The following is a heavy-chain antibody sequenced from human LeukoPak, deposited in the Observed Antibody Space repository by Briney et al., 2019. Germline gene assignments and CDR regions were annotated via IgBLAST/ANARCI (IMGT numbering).Heavy chain of an antibody. J-gene: IGHJ4*02. CDR2: ISYDGSNK. V-gene: IGHV3-30*04. D-gene: IGHD1-1*01. CDR3: ARDVLVRPLRYYFDF. Sequence: GGSLRLSCAASGFTFSSYAMHWVRQAPGKGLEWVAVISYDGSNKYYADSVKGRFTISRDNSKNTLYLQMNSLRAEDTAVYYCARDVLVRPLRYYFDFWGQGALVTVSS. CDR1: GFTFSSYA.